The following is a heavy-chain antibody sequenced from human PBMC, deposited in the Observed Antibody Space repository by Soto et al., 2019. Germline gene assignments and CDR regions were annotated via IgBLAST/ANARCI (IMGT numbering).Heavy chain of an antibody. V-gene: IGHV4-61*08. CDR2: IYYCGST. D-gene: IGHD3-10*01. CDR3: GGVRTYGYYGFDY. CDR1: GGPVSSGDYF. J-gene: IGHJ4*03. Sequence: PSETLSLPCTVSGGPVSSGDYFWSWLRQAPGKRLEWLAYIYYCGSTTYNPSLKSRATISVDTSKSQISLTLTSMPAADAALSYCGGVRTYGYYGFDYWGQGTAVTVSS.